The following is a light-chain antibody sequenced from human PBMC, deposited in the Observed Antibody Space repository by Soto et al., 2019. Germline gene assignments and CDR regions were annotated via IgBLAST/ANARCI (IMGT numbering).Light chain of an antibody. J-gene: IGLJ1*01. CDR2: EVS. CDR3: NSDTSKSTGV. CDR1: SSDVGGYNY. Sequence: QSALTQPASVSGSPGQSITISCTGTSSDVGGYNYVSWYQQHPGKAPKLIIYEVSNRPAGVSNRFSGSKSGNTASLTISGPQAEDEADYYSNSDTSKSTGVFGTGTKLT. V-gene: IGLV2-14*01.